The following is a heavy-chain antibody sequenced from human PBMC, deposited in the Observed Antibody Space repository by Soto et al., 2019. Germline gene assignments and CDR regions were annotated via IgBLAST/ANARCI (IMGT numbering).Heavy chain of an antibody. CDR2: ISNRGDT. D-gene: IGHD2-15*01. CDR1: GFIVSDTY. J-gene: IGHJ3*02. Sequence: GGSLRLSCTASGFIVSDTYVNWVRQAPGKGLEWVSVISNRGDTHYADSVRGRFSLSRDISDNTLHLQMDNLRVEDTAVYYCAREPRYCRGGSCSITGDAYDIWGQGTMVTVS. CDR3: AREPRYCRGGSCSITGDAYDI. V-gene: IGHV3-66*01.